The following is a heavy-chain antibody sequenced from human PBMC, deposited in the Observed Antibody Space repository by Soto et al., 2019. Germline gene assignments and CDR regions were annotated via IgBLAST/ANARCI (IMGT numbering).Heavy chain of an antibody. J-gene: IGHJ3*02. CDR3: ARDKTSSGWYYLFDI. V-gene: IGHV1-69*13. CDR2: IIPIFGTA. CDR1: GGTFSSYA. D-gene: IGHD6-19*01. Sequence: SVKVSCKASGGTFSSYAISWVRQAPGQGLEWMGGIIPIFGTANYAQKFQGRVTITADESTSTAYMELSSLRSEDTAVYYCARDKTSSGWYYLFDIWGQGTMVTVSS.